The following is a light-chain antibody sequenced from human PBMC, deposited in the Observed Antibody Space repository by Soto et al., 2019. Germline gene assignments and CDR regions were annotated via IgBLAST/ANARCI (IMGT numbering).Light chain of an antibody. CDR3: VSFTSSTTYV. V-gene: IGLV2-14*01. CDR1: SSDVGGSNH. J-gene: IGLJ1*01. CDR2: DVT. Sequence: SVLAQPASVSDSPGQSITISCTGTSSDVGGSNHVSWYQQHPGKAPKLMIYDVTNRPSGVSHRFSGSKPGSTASLIISGLQAEDEADYYCVSFTSSTTYVFGTGTKVTVL.